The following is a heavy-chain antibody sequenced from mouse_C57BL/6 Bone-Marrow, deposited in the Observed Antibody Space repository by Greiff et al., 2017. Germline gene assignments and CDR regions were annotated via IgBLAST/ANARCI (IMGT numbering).Heavy chain of an antibody. V-gene: IGHV1-64*01. J-gene: IGHJ1*03. D-gene: IGHD1-1*01. CDR2: IHPNSGST. CDR1: GYTFTSYW. Sequence: QVQLQQPGAELVKPGASVKLSCKASGYTFTSYWMHWVKQRPGQGLEWIGMIHPNSGSTNYNEKFKSKATLTVDKSSSTAYMQLSSLTSEDSAVYCCAYYYGSSGVYWYFDVWGTGTTVTVSS. CDR3: AYYYGSSGVYWYFDV.